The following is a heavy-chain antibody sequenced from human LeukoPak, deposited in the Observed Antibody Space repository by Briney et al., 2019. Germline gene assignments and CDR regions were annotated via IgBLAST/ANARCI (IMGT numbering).Heavy chain of an antibody. CDR2: IIPIFGTA. J-gene: IGHJ4*02. CDR3: ATELAYCGGDCYSGFDY. CDR1: GGTFSSYA. V-gene: IGHV1-69*05. D-gene: IGHD2-21*02. Sequence: SVKVSCKASGGTFSSYAISWVRQAAGQGLEWMGGIIPIFGTANYAQKFQGRVTITTDESTSTAYMELSSLRSEDTAVYYCATELAYCGGDCYSGFDYWGQGTLVTVSS.